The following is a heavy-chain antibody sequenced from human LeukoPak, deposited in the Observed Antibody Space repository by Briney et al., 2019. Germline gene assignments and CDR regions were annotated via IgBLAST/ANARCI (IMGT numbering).Heavy chain of an antibody. Sequence: PSETLSLTCAVYGGSFSGYYWSWIRQPPGKGLGWIGYIYYSGTTNYNPSLKSRVTISVDTSKNQFSLKLSSVTAADTAVYYCARGVYIAAAQYAYWGQGTLVTVSS. J-gene: IGHJ4*02. V-gene: IGHV4-59*01. CDR3: ARGVYIAAAQYAY. D-gene: IGHD6-13*01. CDR1: GGSFSGYY. CDR2: IYYSGTT.